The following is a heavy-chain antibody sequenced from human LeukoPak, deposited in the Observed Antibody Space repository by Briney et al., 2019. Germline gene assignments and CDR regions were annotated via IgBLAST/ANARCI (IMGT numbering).Heavy chain of an antibody. V-gene: IGHV3-30*02. Sequence: GGSLRPSCAASGFTFSSYGMHWVRQAPGKGLEWVAFIRYDGSNKYYADSVKGRFTISRDNSKNTLYLQMNSLRAEDTAVYYCAKGPLGYCSSTSCYYFDYWGQGTLVTVSS. D-gene: IGHD2-2*01. CDR2: IRYDGSNK. CDR1: GFTFSSYG. J-gene: IGHJ4*02. CDR3: AKGPLGYCSSTSCYYFDY.